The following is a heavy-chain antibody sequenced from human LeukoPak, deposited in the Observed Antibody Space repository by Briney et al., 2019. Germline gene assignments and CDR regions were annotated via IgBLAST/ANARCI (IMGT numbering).Heavy chain of an antibody. J-gene: IGHJ4*02. CDR3: ATQPYNWGFDY. V-gene: IGHV3-15*01. D-gene: IGHD7-27*01. Sequence: PGGSLRLSCAVSGFPFSNAWMTWVRQAPGKGLEWIGRIKSKTDGGTTDYAAPGKGSFTISRDDSKNTLYLQMHRLKTEAPSVYYCATQPYNWGFDYWGQGNLVTVSS. CDR1: GFPFSNAW. CDR2: IKSKTDGGTT.